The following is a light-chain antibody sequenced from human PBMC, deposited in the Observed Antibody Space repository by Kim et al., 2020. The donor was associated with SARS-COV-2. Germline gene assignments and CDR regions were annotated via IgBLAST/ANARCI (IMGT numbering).Light chain of an antibody. V-gene: IGKV3-20*01. CDR1: ESGTRTS. J-gene: IGKJ4*01. Sequence: SLSPGERAILSCRASESGTRTSLAWFQQRPGQAPRLLIDGVSIRAADIPDRFSGSGSVTDFTLTINGLEPEDFAVYYCLQTSQGTFGGGTKVDIK. CDR2: GVS. CDR3: LQTSQGT.